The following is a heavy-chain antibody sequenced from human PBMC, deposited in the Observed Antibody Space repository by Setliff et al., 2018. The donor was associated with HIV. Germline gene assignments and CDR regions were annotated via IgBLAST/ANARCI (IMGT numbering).Heavy chain of an antibody. D-gene: IGHD1-1*01. CDR3: AKYTRGGSIMYYMDV. Sequence: PGESLKISCAASGFSFSAYAMSWVRRAPGKGLEWLSVVLRGGSTTYYADSVKGRFTISRDDSKNTVYLEMRSLRAEDTAVYFCAKYTRGGSIMYYMDVWGKGTTVTVSS. CDR1: GFSFSAYA. J-gene: IGHJ6*03. CDR2: VLRGGSTT. V-gene: IGHV3-23*03.